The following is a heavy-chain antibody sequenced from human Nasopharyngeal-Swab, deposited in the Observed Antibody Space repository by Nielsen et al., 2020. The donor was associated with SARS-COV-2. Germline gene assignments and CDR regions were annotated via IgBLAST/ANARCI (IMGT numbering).Heavy chain of an antibody. CDR3: ARDMGESSSWPDPFDY. CDR2: IYYSGST. V-gene: IGHV4-59*01. D-gene: IGHD6-13*01. J-gene: IGHJ4*02. Sequence: WIRQPPGKGLEWIGYIYYSGSTNYNPSLRSRVTISVDTSKNQFSLKLSSVTAADTAVYYCARDMGESSSWPDPFDYWGQGTLVTVSS.